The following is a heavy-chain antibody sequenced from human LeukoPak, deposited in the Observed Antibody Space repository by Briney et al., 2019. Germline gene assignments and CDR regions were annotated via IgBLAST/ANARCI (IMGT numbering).Heavy chain of an antibody. CDR2: INHSGST. CDR1: GGSFSGYY. Sequence: SETLSLTCAVYGGSFSGYYWSWIRQPPGKGLEWIGEINHSGSTNYNPSLKSRVTISVDTSKNQFSLKLSSVTAADTAVYYCARGRAYYDYVWGSYRPSYFDYWGQGTLVTVSS. D-gene: IGHD3-16*02. CDR3: ARGRAYYDYVWGSYRPSYFDY. V-gene: IGHV4-34*01. J-gene: IGHJ4*02.